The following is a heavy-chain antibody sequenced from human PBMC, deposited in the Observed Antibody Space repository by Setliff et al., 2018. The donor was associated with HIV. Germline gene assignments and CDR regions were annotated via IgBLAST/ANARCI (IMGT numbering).Heavy chain of an antibody. CDR1: GYIFTNYA. CDR3: AREEMSMWLPEYFFDF. Sequence: ASVKVSCKASGYIFTNYAIHWVRQAPGQRLEWMGGFNAGNLSTKYSQKFQGRVTFTGDTSASTTYMELSSLRSEDTAVYYCAREEMSMWLPEYFFDFWGQGTLVTVSS. V-gene: IGHV1-3*01. CDR2: FNAGNLST. D-gene: IGHD5-12*01. J-gene: IGHJ4*02.